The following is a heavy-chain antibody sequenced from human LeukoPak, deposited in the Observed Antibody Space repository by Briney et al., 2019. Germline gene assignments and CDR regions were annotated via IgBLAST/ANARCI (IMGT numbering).Heavy chain of an antibody. J-gene: IGHJ4*02. CDR3: ARDNYYGSGN. V-gene: IGHV3-48*02. CDR2: ISSGSSTI. Sequence: GGSLRLSCAASGFIFSTYSMNWVRQAPGKGLEWVSYISSGSSTIYYADSVKGRFTISRNNAKNSLYPQMNSLRDEDTAVYYCARDNYYGSGNWGQGTLVTVSS. D-gene: IGHD3-10*01. CDR1: GFIFSTYS.